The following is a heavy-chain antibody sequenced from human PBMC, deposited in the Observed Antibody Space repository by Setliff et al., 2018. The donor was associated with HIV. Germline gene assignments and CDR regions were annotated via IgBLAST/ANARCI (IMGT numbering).Heavy chain of an antibody. CDR1: GYTLSELS. CDR3: ATEFPLSSPYYYDSSGYYY. J-gene: IGHJ4*02. V-gene: IGHV1-24*01. Sequence: ASVKVSCKVSGYTLSELSMHWVRQAPGKGLEWMGGFDPEDGETIYAQKFQGRVTMTEDTSTDTAYMELRSLRSEDTAVYYCATEFPLSSPYYYDSSGYYYWGQGTLVTAPQ. CDR2: FDPEDGET. D-gene: IGHD3-22*01.